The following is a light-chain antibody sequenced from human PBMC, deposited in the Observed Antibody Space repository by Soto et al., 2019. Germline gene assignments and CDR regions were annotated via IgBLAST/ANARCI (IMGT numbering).Light chain of an antibody. V-gene: IGKV3-20*01. CDR2: GAS. Sequence: EIVLTQSPGTLSLSPGERATLSCRASQSVSSSYLAWYQQTPGQAPRLLIYGASNRATGIPDRFSGSGSGTDFTLTISRLEPEDFAVYYCQQYGSSPVAFGQGAKVEI. CDR1: QSVSSSY. J-gene: IGKJ1*01. CDR3: QQYGSSPVA.